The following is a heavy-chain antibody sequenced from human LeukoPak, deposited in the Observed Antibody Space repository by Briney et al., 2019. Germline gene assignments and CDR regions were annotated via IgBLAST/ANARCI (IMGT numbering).Heavy chain of an antibody. D-gene: IGHD3-3*01. CDR1: GYTFTSYY. J-gene: IGHJ4*02. CDR2: INPSGGST. Sequence: ASVKVPCKASGYTFTSYYMHWVRQAPGQGPEWMGIINPSGGSTSYAQKFQGRVTMTRDTSTSTVYMELSSLRSEDTAVYYCARDEQSGYFDYWGQGTLVTVSS. CDR3: ARDEQSGYFDY. V-gene: IGHV1-46*01.